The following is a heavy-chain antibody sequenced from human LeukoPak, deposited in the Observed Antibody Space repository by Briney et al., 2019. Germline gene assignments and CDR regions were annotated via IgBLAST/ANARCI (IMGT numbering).Heavy chain of an antibody. CDR2: ISGSGGST. D-gene: IGHD4-17*01. V-gene: IGHV3-23*01. J-gene: IGHJ4*02. Sequence: GGSLRLSCAASGFMFSTYAMSWVRQAPGKGLEWVSLISGSGGSTYYADSVKGRFTISRDNSKNTLYLQMNSLRAEDTAVYYCAKIDYGDYVGTRDFDYWGQGTLVTVSS. CDR3: AKIDYGDYVGTRDFDY. CDR1: GFMFSTYA.